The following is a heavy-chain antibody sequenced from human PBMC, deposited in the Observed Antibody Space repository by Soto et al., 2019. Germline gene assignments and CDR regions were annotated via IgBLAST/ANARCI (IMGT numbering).Heavy chain of an antibody. J-gene: IGHJ6*02. Sequence: EAQLVESGGGLVKPGGSLRLSCAASGFTFNSYTMNWVRQAPGKGLEWVSSITSSSSYIYYADSVKGRFTISRDNAKNALYLQMDSLRAEDTAVYYCAREVGRSYYGMDGWGQGTTVTVSS. V-gene: IGHV3-21*01. D-gene: IGHD1-26*01. CDR1: GFTFNSYT. CDR2: ITSSSSYI. CDR3: AREVGRSYYGMDG.